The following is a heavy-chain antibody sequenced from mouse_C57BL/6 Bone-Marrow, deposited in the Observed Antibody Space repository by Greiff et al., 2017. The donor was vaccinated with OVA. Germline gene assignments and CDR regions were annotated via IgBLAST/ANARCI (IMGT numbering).Heavy chain of an antibody. CDR1: GYSFTGYF. V-gene: IGHV1-20*01. CDR2: INPYNGDT. Sequence: VQLQQSGPELVKPGDSVKISCKASGYSFTGYFMNWVMQSHGKSLEWIGRINPYNGDTFDNQKFKGKATLTVDKSSSTAHMELRSLTSEDSAVYYCARDGYYVSFAYWGQGTLVTVSA. CDR3: ARDGYYVSFAY. J-gene: IGHJ3*01. D-gene: IGHD2-3*01.